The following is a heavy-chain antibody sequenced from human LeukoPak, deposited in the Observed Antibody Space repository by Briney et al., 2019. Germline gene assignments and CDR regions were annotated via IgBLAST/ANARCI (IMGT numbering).Heavy chain of an antibody. V-gene: IGHV4-59*01. CDR2: MYYSGST. J-gene: IGHJ6*02. CDR3: ARDKVTSGGMDV. CDR1: GGSMSSYY. Sequence: PSETLSLTCTVSGGSMSSYYWSWIRQPPGKGLEWIGYMYYSGSTNYNPSLKSRVTISKDMSKNQFSLKLSSMTAADTAVYYCARDKVTSGGMDVWGQGTTVTVSS. D-gene: IGHD1-14*01.